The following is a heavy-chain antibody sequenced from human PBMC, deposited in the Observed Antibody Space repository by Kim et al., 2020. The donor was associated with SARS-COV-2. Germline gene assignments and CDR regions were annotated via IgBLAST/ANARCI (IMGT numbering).Heavy chain of an antibody. J-gene: IGHJ6*02. CDR1: GGSISSGGYY. V-gene: IGHV4-31*03. Sequence: SETLSLTCTVSGGSISSGGYYWSWIRQHPGKGLEWIGYIYYSGSTYYNPSLKSRVTISVDTSKNQFSLKLSSVTAADTAVYYCARDSSHVLLWFGEYEGYYGMDVWGQGTTVTVSS. CDR3: ARDSSHVLLWFGEYEGYYGMDV. CDR2: IYYSGST. D-gene: IGHD3-10*01.